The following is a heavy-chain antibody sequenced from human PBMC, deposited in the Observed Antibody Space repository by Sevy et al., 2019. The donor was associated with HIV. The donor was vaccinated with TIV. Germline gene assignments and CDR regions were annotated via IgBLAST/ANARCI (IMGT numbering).Heavy chain of an antibody. CDR3: STDPIILLLVTDGMDV. Sequence: GGSLRLSCAASGFTFTYAWMTWVRQAPGKALEWLGRMKSKADGGTRDYAAPVKGRFTISRDDSKNTLYLQMNSLKTEDTGVYYCSTDPIILLLVTDGMDVWGRGTTVTVSS. CDR2: MKSKADGGTR. CDR1: GFTFTYAW. V-gene: IGHV3-15*01. J-gene: IGHJ6*02. D-gene: IGHD2-8*02.